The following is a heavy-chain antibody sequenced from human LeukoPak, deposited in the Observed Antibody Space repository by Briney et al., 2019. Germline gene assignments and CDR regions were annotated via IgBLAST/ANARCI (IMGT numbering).Heavy chain of an antibody. CDR2: INAGDGTT. CDR1: GYSFISYV. D-gene: IGHD2-15*01. CDR3: ARGLLGYCGGDRCYSNWFDS. Sequence: PRASVKVSCKASGYSFISYVIHWVRQAPGQRPEWMRWINAGDGTTKYSQEFQGRVTMTTDTSASTVFMELSSLRSDDMGTYFCARGLLGYCGGDRCYSNWFDSWGQGTLVTVSS. V-gene: IGHV1-3*03. J-gene: IGHJ5*01.